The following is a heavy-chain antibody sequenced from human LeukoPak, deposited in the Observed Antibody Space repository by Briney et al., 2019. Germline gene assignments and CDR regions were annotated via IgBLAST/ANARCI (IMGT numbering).Heavy chain of an antibody. CDR1: GFTFGSYW. Sequence: GGSLRLSCAASGFTFGSYWMTWVRQAPGKGLEWVSAISGSGDSTYYGDSVKGRFTISRDNSKNTLYLQMNSLRAEDTAVYYCAKTRPLDSSSWSHGDYWGQGTLVTVSS. CDR3: AKTRPLDSSSWSHGDY. V-gene: IGHV3-23*01. J-gene: IGHJ4*02. CDR2: ISGSGDST. D-gene: IGHD6-13*01.